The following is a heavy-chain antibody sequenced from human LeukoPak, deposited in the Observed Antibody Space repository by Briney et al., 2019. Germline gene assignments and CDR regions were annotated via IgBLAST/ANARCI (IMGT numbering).Heavy chain of an antibody. J-gene: IGHJ4*02. D-gene: IGHD3-22*01. V-gene: IGHV3-11*01. Sequence: PGGSLRLSCAASGFTFSDYYMSWIRQAPGKGLEWVSYISSSGSTIYYADSVKGRFTISRDDAKNSLYLQMNSLRAEDTAVYYCARRNDYYDSSGDRDFDYWGQGTLVTVSS. CDR2: ISSSGSTI. CDR1: GFTFSDYY. CDR3: ARRNDYYDSSGDRDFDY.